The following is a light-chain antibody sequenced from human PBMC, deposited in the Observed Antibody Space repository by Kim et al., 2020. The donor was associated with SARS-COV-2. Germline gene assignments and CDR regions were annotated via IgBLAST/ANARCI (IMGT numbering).Light chain of an antibody. J-gene: IGKJ1*01. Sequence: SPGKRGTRSSMASKSINTIHLAWYQQKPGQAPRLMIYGISNRATAIPDRFIGSGAGTDFTLTISRLEPEDFAVYYCQQYADSPPTFGQGTKVDIK. CDR1: KSINTIH. CDR3: QQYADSPPT. V-gene: IGKV3-20*01. CDR2: GIS.